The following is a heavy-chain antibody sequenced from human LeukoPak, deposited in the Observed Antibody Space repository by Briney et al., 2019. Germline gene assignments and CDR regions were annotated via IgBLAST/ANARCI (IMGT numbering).Heavy chain of an antibody. D-gene: IGHD1-26*01. Sequence: PGGSLRLSCAASGFTFSSYSMNWVRQAPGKGLEWVSYISSSNSYIYYADSVKGRFTISRDNAKNSLYLQMNSLRAEDTAVYYCAKDHRGRIVGATSRGYFQHWGQGTLVTVSS. CDR3: AKDHRGRIVGATSRGYFQH. CDR1: GFTFSSYS. J-gene: IGHJ1*01. V-gene: IGHV3-21*01. CDR2: ISSSNSYI.